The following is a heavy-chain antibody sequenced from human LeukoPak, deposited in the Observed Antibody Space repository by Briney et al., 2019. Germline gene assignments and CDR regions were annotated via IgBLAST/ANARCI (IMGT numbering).Heavy chain of an antibody. Sequence: GESLKISCKGSGYSFTTYWIGWVRQMPGKGLECMGIIYPGDSDTRYSPSFQGQVTISADKSINTAYLQWSSLKASDTAMYYCARHAEVNCFDSWGQGTLVTVSS. CDR1: GYSFTTYW. V-gene: IGHV5-51*01. J-gene: IGHJ5*01. CDR3: ARHAEVNCFDS. CDR2: IYPGDSDT.